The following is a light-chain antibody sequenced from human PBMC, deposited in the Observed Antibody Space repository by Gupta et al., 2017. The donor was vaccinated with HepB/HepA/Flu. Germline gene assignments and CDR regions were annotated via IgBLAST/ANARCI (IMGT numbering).Light chain of an antibody. CDR3: QHEGSSPLT. J-gene: IGKJ2*01. Sequence: EIVLTQSPVTLSLSPGERATLSCRASQSVSSSYLAWYQQKPGQAPRLLIYGASSRANGVPDRFSGSGSGTEFTLTISRLEPEDFAVYYCQHEGSSPLTFGQGTKLDIK. CDR2: GAS. V-gene: IGKV3-20*01. CDR1: QSVSSSY.